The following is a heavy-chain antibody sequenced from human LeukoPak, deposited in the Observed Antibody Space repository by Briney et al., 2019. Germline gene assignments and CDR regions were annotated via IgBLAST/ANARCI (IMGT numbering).Heavy chain of an antibody. J-gene: IGHJ4*02. CDR3: ARSSRDYYDSSGYFRP. Sequence: GGSLTLSCAAYGFTFSSYSMNWVRQAPGKGLEWVSSISSSSSYIYYADSVKGRFTISRDNAKNSLYLQMNSLRAEDTAVYYCARSSRDYYDSSGYFRPWGQGTLVTVSS. CDR2: ISSSSSYI. V-gene: IGHV3-21*01. D-gene: IGHD3-22*01. CDR1: GFTFSSYS.